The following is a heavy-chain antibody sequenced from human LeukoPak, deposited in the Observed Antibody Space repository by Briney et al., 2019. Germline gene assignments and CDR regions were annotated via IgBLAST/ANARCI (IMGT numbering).Heavy chain of an antibody. CDR2: ISSGGSTI. D-gene: IGHD6-13*01. CDR1: GFTFSDYY. CDR3: ARGASSSWYYMDV. Sequence: GGSLRLSCAASGFTFSDYYMSWIRQAPGKGLEWVSYISSGGSTIYYADSVKGRFTISRDNAKNSLYLQMNSLRAEDTAVNYCARGASSSWYYMDVWGKGTTVTVSS. V-gene: IGHV3-11*01. J-gene: IGHJ6*03.